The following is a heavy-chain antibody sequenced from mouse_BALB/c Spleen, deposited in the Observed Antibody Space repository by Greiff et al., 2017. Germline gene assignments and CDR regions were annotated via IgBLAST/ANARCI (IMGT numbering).Heavy chain of an antibody. Sequence: VQLVESGPGLVAPSQSLSITCTVSGFSLTSYGVHWVRQPPGKGLEWLGVIWAGGSTNYNSALMSRLSISKDNSKSQVFLKMNSLQTDDTAMYYCAREGQLGRAWFAYWGQGTLVTVSA. V-gene: IGHV2-9*02. CDR3: AREGQLGRAWFAY. D-gene: IGHD3-2*01. CDR1: GFSLTSYG. CDR2: IWAGGST. J-gene: IGHJ3*01.